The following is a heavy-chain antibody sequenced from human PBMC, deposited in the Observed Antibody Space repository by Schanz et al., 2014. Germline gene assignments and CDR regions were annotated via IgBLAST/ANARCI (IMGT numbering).Heavy chain of an antibody. CDR1: GFTFSNNW. CDR3: ARGYSNIWSPMAY. CDR2: IDGEGSDT. V-gene: IGHV3-74*01. D-gene: IGHD6-13*01. J-gene: IGHJ4*02. Sequence: LLVESGGGLVQPGGSLRLSCAASGFTFSNNWMHWFRQGPGKGLSWVARIDGEGSDTRYADSVKGRFTISRDNARNTVSLQMNSLRAEDTAVYYCARGYSNIWSPMAYWGQGTLVAVSS.